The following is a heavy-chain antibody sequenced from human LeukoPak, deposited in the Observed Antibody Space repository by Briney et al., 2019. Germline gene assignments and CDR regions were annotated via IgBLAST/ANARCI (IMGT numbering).Heavy chain of an antibody. J-gene: IGHJ4*02. CDR1: GYTFSNHG. V-gene: IGHV1-18*01. CDR3: ARDLSLRRHDDGEPFDS. D-gene: IGHD4-17*01. Sequence: GASVKVSCKTSGYTFSNHGISWVRQAPGQGLEWMGWISGYNGNTNYVQKFRGRITMTTDTSTSTAYLQLRSLSSDDTALYYCARDLSLRRHDDGEPFDSWGQGTLVTVSS. CDR2: ISGYNGNT.